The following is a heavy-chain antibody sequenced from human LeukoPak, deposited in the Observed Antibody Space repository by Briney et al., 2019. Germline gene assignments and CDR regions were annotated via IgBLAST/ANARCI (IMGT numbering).Heavy chain of an antibody. J-gene: IGHJ4*02. D-gene: IGHD2-2*01. CDR2: INSNGRIT. CDR3: ARDRHCIGSTCYGL. Sequence: GRSLRLSCAASGFTFSDYYMSWIRHAPGKGLEWVSYINSNGRITHYTDSVKGRFTISRDNAKNSLYLQMNRLRVEKTAVFYCARDRHCIGSTCYGLWGQGTRVTVSS. V-gene: IGHV3-11*04. CDR1: GFTFSDYY.